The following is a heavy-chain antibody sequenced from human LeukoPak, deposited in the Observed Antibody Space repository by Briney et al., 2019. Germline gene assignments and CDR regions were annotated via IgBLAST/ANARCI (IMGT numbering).Heavy chain of an antibody. J-gene: IGHJ4*02. CDR1: GYSFTSYW. V-gene: IGHV5-51*01. D-gene: IGHD3-22*01. CDR3: ARVVVFGDSSGYPDH. Sequence: GESLKISWKGSGYSFTSYWMGWARQMPGKGLEWVGIIYPGDSDTRYSPSFQGQVTLSADKSISTAYLQWSSMKATDTAMYYCARVVVFGDSSGYPDHWGQGTLVTVSS. CDR2: IYPGDSDT.